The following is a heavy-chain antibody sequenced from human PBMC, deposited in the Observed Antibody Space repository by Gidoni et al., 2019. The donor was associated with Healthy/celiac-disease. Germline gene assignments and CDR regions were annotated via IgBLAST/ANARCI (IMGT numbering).Heavy chain of an antibody. CDR1: GFTFSSNA. Sequence: QVQLVESGGGVVQPGRSLRLSCEASGFTFSSNAMHWVRPAPGKGLEWVAVISYGGSNKYYADSVKGRVNISRDISKDTLYLQMNSLRAEDTAVYYCARDMAMAGMVAAYWGQGTLVTVSS. D-gene: IGHD6-19*01. J-gene: IGHJ4*02. CDR2: ISYGGSNK. CDR3: ARDMAMAGMVAAY. V-gene: IGHV3-30*04.